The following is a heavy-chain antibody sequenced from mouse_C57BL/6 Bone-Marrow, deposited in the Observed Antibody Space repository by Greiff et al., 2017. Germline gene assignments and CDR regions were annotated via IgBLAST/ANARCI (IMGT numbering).Heavy chain of an antibody. Sequence: VQLQQSGPVLVKPGASVKMSCKASGYTFTDYYMNWVKQSHGKSLEWIGVINPYNGGTSYNQKFKGKATLTVDKSSSTAYMELNSLTSEDSAVYYCARFGLGPFAYWGQGTLVTVSA. CDR1: GYTFTDYY. J-gene: IGHJ3*01. CDR2: INPYNGGT. D-gene: IGHD4-1*01. CDR3: ARFGLGPFAY. V-gene: IGHV1-19*01.